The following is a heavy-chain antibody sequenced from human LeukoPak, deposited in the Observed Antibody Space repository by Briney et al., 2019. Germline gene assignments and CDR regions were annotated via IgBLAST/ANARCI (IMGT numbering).Heavy chain of an antibody. V-gene: IGHV3-48*01. CDR2: ISVSSNTI. CDR3: ARDRGGSYDILTGHYTVGFFDY. Sequence: QSGGSLRLSCAASGFIFSSYSMNWVRQAPGKGREWVSYISVSSNTIYYADSVKGRFTISRDNAKDSLFLQMNSLRAEDTAVYYCARDRGGSYDILTGHYTVGFFDYWGQGTLVTVSS. J-gene: IGHJ4*02. CDR1: GFIFSSYS. D-gene: IGHD3-9*01.